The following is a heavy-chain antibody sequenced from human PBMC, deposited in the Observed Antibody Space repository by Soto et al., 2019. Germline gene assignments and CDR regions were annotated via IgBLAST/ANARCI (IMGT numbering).Heavy chain of an antibody. V-gene: IGHV1-3*01. CDR3: ARDYRPDCSSTSCYNRLDP. Sequence: QVQLVQPGAEVKKPGASVKVSCKASGYTFTNYAMHWVRQAPGQRLEWMGWINAGNGNTKYSQKFQGRVTILRDTSASTAYMELSSLRSEDTAVYYCARDYRPDCSSTSCYNRLDPWGLGTLVTVSS. D-gene: IGHD2-2*02. CDR1: GYTFTNYA. CDR2: INAGNGNT. J-gene: IGHJ5*02.